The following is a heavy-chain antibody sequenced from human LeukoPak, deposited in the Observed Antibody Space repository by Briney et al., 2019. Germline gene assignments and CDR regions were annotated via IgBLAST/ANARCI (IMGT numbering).Heavy chain of an antibody. D-gene: IGHD1-20*01. V-gene: IGHV4-34*01. CDR2: INHSGST. CDR1: GGSFRGYY. CDR3: ATITGTPDYYMDV. Sequence: SETLSLTCAVSGGSFRGYYWSWIRQPPGKGLEWIGEINHSGSTNYNPSLKSRVTISVDTSKNQSSQKLSSVTAADTAVYYCATITGTPDYYMDVWGKGTTVTVSS. J-gene: IGHJ6*03.